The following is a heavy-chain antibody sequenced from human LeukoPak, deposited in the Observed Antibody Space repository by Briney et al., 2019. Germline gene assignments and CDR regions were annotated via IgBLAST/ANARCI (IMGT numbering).Heavy chain of an antibody. CDR2: IYHSGGT. CDR3: ARDRVYGGNSFDY. D-gene: IGHD4-23*01. Sequence: SETLSLTCAVSGGSISSSNWWCCVRPPPGKGLEWIGEIYHSGGTNYNPSLKSRVTISVDTSKNQFSLQLSSVTAADTAVYYCARDRVYGGNSFDYWGQGTLVTVSS. J-gene: IGHJ4*02. V-gene: IGHV4-4*02. CDR1: GGSISSSNW.